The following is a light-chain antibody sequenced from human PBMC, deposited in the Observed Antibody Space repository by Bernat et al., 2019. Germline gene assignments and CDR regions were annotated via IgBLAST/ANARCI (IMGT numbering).Light chain of an antibody. Sequence: QSALTQPPPVSGSPGQSVTISRTGTSSDVGSYNRVFWYQQPPGTAPKLMIYEVSNRPSGVPDRFSGSKSGNTASLTISGLQAEDEADYYCSSYTSRSTFSVFGTGTKVTVL. CDR1: SSDVGSYNR. CDR2: EVS. CDR3: SSYTSRSTFSV. V-gene: IGLV2-18*02. J-gene: IGLJ1*01.